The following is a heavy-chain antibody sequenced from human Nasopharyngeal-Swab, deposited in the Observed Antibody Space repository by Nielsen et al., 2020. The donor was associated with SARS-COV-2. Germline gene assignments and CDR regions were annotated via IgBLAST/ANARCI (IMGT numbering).Heavy chain of an antibody. CDR2: ISGSGGST. Sequence: GGSLRLSCAASGFTFSSYAMSWVRQAPGKGLEWVSAISGSGGSTYYADSVKGRFTISRDNSKNTLYLQMNSLRAEDTAVYYCARSVKVLRYFDWLPTPYYYYGMDVWGQGTTVTVSS. J-gene: IGHJ6*02. CDR1: GFTFSSYA. D-gene: IGHD3-9*01. V-gene: IGHV3-23*01. CDR3: ARSVKVLRYFDWLPTPYYYYGMDV.